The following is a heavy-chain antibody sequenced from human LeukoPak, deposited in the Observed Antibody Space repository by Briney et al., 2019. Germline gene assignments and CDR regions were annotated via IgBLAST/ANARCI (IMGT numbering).Heavy chain of an antibody. Sequence: PGGSLRLSCAASGFTFSNYGMNWVRQAPGKGLEWVSGITGRGESTYYADSVKGRFTISRDNSKNTLYLQMNSLRAEDTAVYYCARGSLEMATISSYFDYWGQGTLVTVSS. V-gene: IGHV3-23*01. J-gene: IGHJ4*02. CDR1: GFTFSNYG. D-gene: IGHD5-24*01. CDR2: ITGRGEST. CDR3: ARGSLEMATISSYFDY.